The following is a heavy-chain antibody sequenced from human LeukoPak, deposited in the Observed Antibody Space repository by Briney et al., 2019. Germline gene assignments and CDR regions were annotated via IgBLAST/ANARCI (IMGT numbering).Heavy chain of an antibody. CDR3: AKGTMVRWDV. CDR1: GFTITSYA. Sequence: SGGSLRLSCSASGFTITSYAMHWVRQAPGKGLEYVSALSSNGEIKFYADSVKGRFTISRDNSKNTLYLQMNSLRAEDTAVYYCAKGTMVRWDVWGQGTTVTVSS. J-gene: IGHJ6*02. D-gene: IGHD3-10*01. V-gene: IGHV3-64*04. CDR2: LSSNGEIK.